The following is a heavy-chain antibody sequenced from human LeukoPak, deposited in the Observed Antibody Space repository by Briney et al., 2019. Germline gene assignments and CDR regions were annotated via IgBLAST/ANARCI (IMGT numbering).Heavy chain of an antibody. CDR3: ARHQTTVTSHGMDV. Sequence: PSETLSLTCAVYGGSFSGYYWSWIRQPPGKGLEWIGEINHSGSTNYNPSLKSRVTISVDTSKNQFSLKLSSVTAADTAVCYCARHQTTVTSHGMDVWGQGTTVTVSS. CDR2: INHSGST. J-gene: IGHJ6*02. V-gene: IGHV4-34*01. CDR1: GGSFSGYY. D-gene: IGHD4-17*01.